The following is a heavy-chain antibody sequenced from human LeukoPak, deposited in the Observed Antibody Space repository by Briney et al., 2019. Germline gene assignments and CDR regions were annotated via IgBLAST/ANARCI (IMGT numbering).Heavy chain of an antibody. J-gene: IGHJ4*02. CDR3: AKGYCSSTSCYRGIRLDY. D-gene: IGHD2-2*01. V-gene: IGHV3-23*01. CDR1: GFTFSSYA. CDR2: ISGSGGST. Sequence: GGSLRLSCAASGFTFSSYAMSWVRQAPGKGLEWVSAISGSGGSTYYADSVKGRFTISRDNSKNTLYLQMNSLGAEDTAVYYCAKGYCSSTSCYRGIRLDYWGQGTLVTVSS.